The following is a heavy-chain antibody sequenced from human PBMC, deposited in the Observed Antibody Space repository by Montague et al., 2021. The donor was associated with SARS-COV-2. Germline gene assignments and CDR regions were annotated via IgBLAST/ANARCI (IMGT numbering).Heavy chain of an antibody. CDR3: TSGREGKYNVMDV. CDR1: GDSVSSNSAT. D-gene: IGHD1-1*01. J-gene: IGHJ6*02. V-gene: IGHV6-1*01. Sequence: CAISGDSVSSNSATWNWARQSPSRGLEWLGRTYYRSKWYNDYAVSVRGRVTINPDTSKNQFSLQLNSVTPEDTAIYYCTSGREGKYNVMDVWGQGTTVTVSS. CDR2: TYYRSKWYN.